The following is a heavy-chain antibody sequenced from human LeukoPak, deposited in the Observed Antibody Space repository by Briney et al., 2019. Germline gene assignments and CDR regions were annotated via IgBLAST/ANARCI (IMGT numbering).Heavy chain of an antibody. D-gene: IGHD6-19*01. CDR3: ARDQWLFPDY. Sequence: SETLSLTCTVSGGSISSGDYYWSWIRQPPGKGLEWIGYIYYSGSTYYNPSLKSRVTISVDTSKNQFSLKLSSVTAADTAVYYCARDQWLFPDYWGREPWSPSPQ. CDR2: IYYSGST. J-gene: IGHJ4*02. CDR1: GGSISSGDYY. V-gene: IGHV4-30-4*08.